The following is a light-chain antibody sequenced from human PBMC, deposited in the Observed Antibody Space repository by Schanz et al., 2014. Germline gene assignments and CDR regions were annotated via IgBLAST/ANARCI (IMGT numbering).Light chain of an antibody. J-gene: IGLJ3*02. CDR3: SSYTSSSTRV. CDR2: EVT. V-gene: IGLV2-8*01. CDR1: SSDVGGYNF. Sequence: QSVLTQPPSASGSPGQSVTISCTGTSSDVGGYNFVSWYQQHPGKAPKLMIYEVTKRPSGVPDRFSGSKSGNTASLTVSGLQAEDEADYYCSSYTSSSTRVFGEGTKLTVL.